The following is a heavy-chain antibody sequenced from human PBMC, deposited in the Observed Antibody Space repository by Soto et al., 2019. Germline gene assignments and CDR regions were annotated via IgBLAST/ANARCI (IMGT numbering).Heavy chain of an antibody. Sequence: QVQLVQSGAEVKKPGSSVKVSCKASGGTFSSYAISWVRQAPGQGLEWMGGIIPIFGTANYAQKFQGRVTSTADKSTSTAYMELSSLRSEDTAVYYCARGVLRFLEWLHGYYYGMDVWGQGTTVTVSS. J-gene: IGHJ6*02. CDR2: IIPIFGTA. CDR1: GGTFSSYA. V-gene: IGHV1-69*06. D-gene: IGHD3-3*01. CDR3: ARGVLRFLEWLHGYYYGMDV.